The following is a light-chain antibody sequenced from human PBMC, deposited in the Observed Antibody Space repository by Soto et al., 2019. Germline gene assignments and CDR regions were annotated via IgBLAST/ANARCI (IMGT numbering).Light chain of an antibody. CDR1: SSDVGAYNF. CDR3: CSYAGTYSWV. CDR2: DVT. J-gene: IGLJ3*02. V-gene: IGLV2-11*01. Sequence: QSALTQPRSVSGSPGQSVTISCTGTSSDVGAYNFVSWYQHHPGKAPKLIIYDVTERPSGVPDRFSGSKSGNSASLTTSGLQTEDEADYYCCSYAGTYSWVFGGGTQLTVL.